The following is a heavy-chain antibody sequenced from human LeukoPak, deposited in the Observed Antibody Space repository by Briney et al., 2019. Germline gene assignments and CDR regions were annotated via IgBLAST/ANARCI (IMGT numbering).Heavy chain of an antibody. D-gene: IGHD1-1*01. Sequence: ASVTVSFKASGYTFTNYYMHWVRQAPGQGLEGMGLINPSGGSTSYAQKFRGRVTVTTDTSTSTAYMELRSLQTDDAAVYYCTRDPDGTTDFDYWGQGTLVTVSS. J-gene: IGHJ4*02. CDR2: INPSGGST. V-gene: IGHV1-46*01. CDR3: TRDPDGTTDFDY. CDR1: GYTFTNYY.